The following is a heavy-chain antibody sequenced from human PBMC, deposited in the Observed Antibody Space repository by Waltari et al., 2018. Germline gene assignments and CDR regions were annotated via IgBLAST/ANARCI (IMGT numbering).Heavy chain of an antibody. V-gene: IGHV4-39*02. D-gene: IGHD5-12*01. CDR2: ISYNGAP. CDR3: ATYIGASVGTAAFDV. Sequence: QLQLQESGPGLVKPSETLSLTCSVSGASITSTKHYWGWIRQPPGPGLEWIATISYNGAPDGSPSLRGRGTVSRDTSMNYVSLKLGSVTAADTAVYYCATYIGASVGTAAFDVWGQGTMVTVSS. J-gene: IGHJ3*01. CDR1: GASITSTKHY.